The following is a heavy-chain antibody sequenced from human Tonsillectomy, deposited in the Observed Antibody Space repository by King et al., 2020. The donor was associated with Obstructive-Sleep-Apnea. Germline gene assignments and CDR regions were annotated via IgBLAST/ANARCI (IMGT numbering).Heavy chain of an antibody. CDR2: IHPGDSNI. D-gene: IGHD3-16*02. V-gene: IGHV5-51*01. CDR1: GYTFTSYW. J-gene: IGHJ4*02. Sequence: QLVQSGVEVKKPGESLKISCKGSGYTFTSYWIGWVRQVPGKGLEWRGIIHPGDSNIRYSPSFQGQVTISADKSINTAYLQWSSLKASDTAMYYCARPGVSFSLTWYYFDYWGQGTLVTVSS. CDR3: ARPGVSFSLTWYYFDY.